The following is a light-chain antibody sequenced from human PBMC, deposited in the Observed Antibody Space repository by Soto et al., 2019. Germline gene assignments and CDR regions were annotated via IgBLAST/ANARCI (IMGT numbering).Light chain of an antibody. CDR2: DAS. CDR1: QNINNY. CDR3: HQYENLPT. V-gene: IGKV1-33*01. Sequence: DIQMTQSPSSLSASVXNSVTITCQASQNINNYLNWYQQKPGRAPKLLIYDASNLEAGVPSRFRGSGSGTDFTFTISRLQPEDIATYYCHQYENLPTFGQGTRLEIK. J-gene: IGKJ5*01.